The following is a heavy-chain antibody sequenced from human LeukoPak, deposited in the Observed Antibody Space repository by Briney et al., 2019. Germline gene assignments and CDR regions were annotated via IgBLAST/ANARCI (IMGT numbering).Heavy chain of an antibody. CDR3: ARGKKTRLSDY. V-gene: IGHV4-39*07. CDR2: IYYSGST. CDR1: GGSISSSSYY. J-gene: IGHJ4*02. Sequence: SETLSLTCTVSGGSISSSSYYWGWIRQPPGKGLEWIGSIYYSGSTYYNPSLKSRVTISVDTSKNQFSLKLSSVTAADTAVYYCARGKKTRLSDYWGQGTLVTVSS.